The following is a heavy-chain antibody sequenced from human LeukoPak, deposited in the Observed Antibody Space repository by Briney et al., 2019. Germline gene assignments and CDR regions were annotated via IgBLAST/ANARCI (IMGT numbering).Heavy chain of an antibody. CDR2: ISGNGDSI. CDR1: GFTFSSYA. J-gene: IGHJ4*02. V-gene: IGHV3-23*01. D-gene: IGHD3-10*01. Sequence: PGGSLRLSCAASGFTFSSYAMSWVRQAPGKGLEWVSDISGNGDSIYYAESVKGRFTTSRDNSKNTLFLQMNSLRAEDTAVYHCAKVYFRSVSGPPSRWGQGTLVTVSS. CDR3: AKVYFRSVSGPPSR.